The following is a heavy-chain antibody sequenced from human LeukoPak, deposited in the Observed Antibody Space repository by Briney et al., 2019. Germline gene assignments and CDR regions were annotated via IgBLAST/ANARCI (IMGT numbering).Heavy chain of an antibody. J-gene: IGHJ4*02. V-gene: IGHV4-34*01. CDR1: GGSFSGYY. D-gene: IGHD3-22*01. CDR2: INHSGST. Sequence: PSETLSLTCAVYGGSFSGYYWSWIRQPPGKGLEWIGEINHSGSTNYNPPLKSRVTISVDTSKNQFSLKLSSVTAADTAVYYCARSDQQEYTSGYYFDYWGQGTLVTVSS. CDR3: ARSDQQEYTSGYYFDY.